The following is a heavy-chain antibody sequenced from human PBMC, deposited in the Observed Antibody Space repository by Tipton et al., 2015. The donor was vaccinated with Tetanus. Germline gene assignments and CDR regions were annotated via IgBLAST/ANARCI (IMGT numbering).Heavy chain of an antibody. CDR2: ISTYNDET. CDR3: ARGHSPLYNWNFGYFDF. J-gene: IGHJ4*02. V-gene: IGHV1-18*01. Sequence: QLVQSGAEVRKPGASVRVSCKASGYSFNSYAISWVRQAPGQGLEWVGWISTYNDETKYAEKFQGRVTLTKDARTNMAYMELRSLTSDDTAVYFCARGHSPLYNWNFGYFDFWGQGTLVTVSS. CDR1: GYSFNSYA. D-gene: IGHD1-7*01.